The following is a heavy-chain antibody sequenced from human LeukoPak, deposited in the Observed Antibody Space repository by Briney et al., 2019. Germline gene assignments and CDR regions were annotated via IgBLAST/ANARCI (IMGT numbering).Heavy chain of an antibody. Sequence: AASVKVSCKASGYTFTSYGISWVRQAPGQGLEWMGWISAYNGNTNYAQKLQGRVTMTTDTSTSTAYMELRSLRSDDTAVYDCARDFGIAAAGRSWTPRINDYWGQGTLVTVSS. D-gene: IGHD6-13*01. CDR2: ISAYNGNT. J-gene: IGHJ4*02. CDR1: GYTFTSYG. CDR3: ARDFGIAAAGRSWTPRINDY. V-gene: IGHV1-18*01.